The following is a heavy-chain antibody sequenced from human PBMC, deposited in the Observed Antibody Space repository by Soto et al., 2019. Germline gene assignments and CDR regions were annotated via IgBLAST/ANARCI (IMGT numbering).Heavy chain of an antibody. CDR3: ARECEEIFGKYYYMDV. CDR1: GYTFTSYG. Sequence: ASVKVSCKASGYTFTSYGISWVRQALGQGLEWMGWISAYNGNTNYAQKLQGRVTMTTDTSTSTAYMELRSLRSDDTAVYYCARECEEIFGKYYYMDVWSKGTTVTVAS. D-gene: IGHD3-3*01. CDR2: ISAYNGNT. V-gene: IGHV1-18*01. J-gene: IGHJ6*03.